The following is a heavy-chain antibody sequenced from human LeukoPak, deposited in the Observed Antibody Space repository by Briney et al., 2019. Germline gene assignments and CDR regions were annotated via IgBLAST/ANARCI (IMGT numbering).Heavy chain of an antibody. J-gene: IGHJ4*02. Sequence: KSSETLSLTCTVSGHSLNISSYYGGWIRQPPGEGLERHGSIYYSQSTYYNPSLKSRVTRSVDTSKNQFSLKLSSVTAADTAVYYCARHAIAVAGFDYWGQGTLVTVSS. CDR1: GHSLNISSYY. CDR2: IYYSQST. D-gene: IGHD6-19*01. V-gene: IGHV4-39*01. CDR3: ARHAIAVAGFDY.